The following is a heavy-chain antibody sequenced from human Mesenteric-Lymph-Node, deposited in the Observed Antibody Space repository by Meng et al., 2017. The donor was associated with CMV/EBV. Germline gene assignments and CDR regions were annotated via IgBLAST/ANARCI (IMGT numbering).Heavy chain of an antibody. D-gene: IGHD2-2*01. CDR3: ARDGLYCSSASCYWIRFDP. J-gene: IGHJ5*02. Sequence: GESLKISCAASGFTFSSYSMNWVRQAPGKGLEWVSSISSSSSYIYYADSVKGRFTISRDNAKNSLYLQMNSLRAEDTAVYYCARDGLYCSSASCYWIRFDPWGQGTLVTVSS. CDR2: ISSSSSYI. V-gene: IGHV3-21*01. CDR1: GFTFSSYS.